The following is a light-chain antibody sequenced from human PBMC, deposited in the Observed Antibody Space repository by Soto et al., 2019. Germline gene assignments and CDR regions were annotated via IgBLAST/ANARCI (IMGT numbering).Light chain of an antibody. CDR3: QKYNSALET. J-gene: IGKJ1*01. Sequence: DILIAQSTTSLSVSPGERATLSCRASQSVSSNLAWYQQKPGQAPRLLIYGASTRATGIPARFSGSGSWTEFTLTISSLQSEDVATYYCQKYNSALETFGQGTKVDIK. V-gene: IGKV3-15*01. CDR1: QSVSSN. CDR2: GAS.